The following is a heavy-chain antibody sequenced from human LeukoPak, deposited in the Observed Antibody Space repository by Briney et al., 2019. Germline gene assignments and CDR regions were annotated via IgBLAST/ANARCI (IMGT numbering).Heavy chain of an antibody. CDR2: INWNGGST. J-gene: IGHJ4*02. V-gene: IGHV3-20*04. Sequence: GGSPRLSCAASGFTFDDYDMSWVRQAPGKGLEWVSGINWNGGSTGYADSVKGRFTISRDNAKNSLYLQMNSLRAEDTALYYCARDPPGGYSYGYFAYFDYWGQGTLVTVSS. CDR3: ARDPPGGYSYGYFAYFDY. CDR1: GFTFDDYD. D-gene: IGHD5-18*01.